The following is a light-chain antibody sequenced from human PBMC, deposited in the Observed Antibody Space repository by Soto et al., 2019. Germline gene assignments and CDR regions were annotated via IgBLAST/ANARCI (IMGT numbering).Light chain of an antibody. CDR2: SNT. J-gene: IGLJ1*01. CDR1: SSNIGAGFD. V-gene: IGLV1-40*01. CDR3: QSYDSGVTGSV. Sequence: QTVVTQPPSVSGAPGQTVTISCTGSSSNIGAGFDVHWYQQVPGTAPKLVLYSNTARPSGVPDRFSGSRSGSSGSLAISGLQPEDEADCYCQSYDSGVTGSVFGTGTKLTVL.